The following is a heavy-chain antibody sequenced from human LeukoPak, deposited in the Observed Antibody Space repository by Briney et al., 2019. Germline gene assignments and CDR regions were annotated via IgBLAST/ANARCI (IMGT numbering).Heavy chain of an antibody. J-gene: IGHJ6*02. Sequence: GASVKVSCKVSGYTLTELSMHWVRQAPGKGLEWMGGFDPEDGETIYAQKFQGRVTMTEATSTDTAYMELSSLRSEDTAVYYCATQTIFGVVISGYGMDVWGQGTTVTVSS. CDR1: GYTLTELS. D-gene: IGHD3-3*01. CDR2: FDPEDGET. CDR3: ATQTIFGVVISGYGMDV. V-gene: IGHV1-24*01.